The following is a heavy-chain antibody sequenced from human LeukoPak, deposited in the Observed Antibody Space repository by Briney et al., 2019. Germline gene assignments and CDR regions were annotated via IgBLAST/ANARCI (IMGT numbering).Heavy chain of an antibody. CDR3: ARLGHSSSPDKYYFDY. J-gene: IGHJ4*02. V-gene: IGHV5-51*01. Sequence: GESLKISCKGSGYSFTSYWIGWVRQMPGKGLEWMGIIYPGDSDTRYSPSFQGQVTISADKSISTAYLQWSSLKASDTAMYYCARLGHSSSPDKYYFDYWGQGTLVTVSS. D-gene: IGHD6-6*01. CDR2: IYPGDSDT. CDR1: GYSFTSYW.